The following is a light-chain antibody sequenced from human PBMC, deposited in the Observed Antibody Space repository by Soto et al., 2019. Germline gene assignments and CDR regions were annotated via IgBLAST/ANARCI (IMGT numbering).Light chain of an antibody. CDR3: QTWATGPPGV. V-gene: IGLV4-69*01. Sequence: QPVLTQSPSASASLGASVKLTCTLSSGHSTYAIAWHQQQPGKGPRYLMKLNSDGSHKKGDGIPDRFSGSSSGAERYLTISSLQSEDEADYYCQTWATGPPGVFGGGTKLTVL. CDR1: SGHSTYA. CDR2: LNSDGSH. J-gene: IGLJ3*02.